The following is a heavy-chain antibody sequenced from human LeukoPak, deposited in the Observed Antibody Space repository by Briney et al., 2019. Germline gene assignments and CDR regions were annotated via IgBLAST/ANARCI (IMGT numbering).Heavy chain of an antibody. V-gene: IGHV4-59*01. D-gene: IGHD7-27*01. CDR3: ASRKLGNDY. J-gene: IGHJ4*02. Sequence: PSETLSLTCTVSGGSISSYYWSWIRQPPGKGLEWIGYIYHTGSTSYSPSLKSRVTISADTSQNQFSLKLSSVTAADTAVYCASRKLGNDYWGQGTLVTVSS. CDR1: GGSISSYY. CDR2: IYHTGST.